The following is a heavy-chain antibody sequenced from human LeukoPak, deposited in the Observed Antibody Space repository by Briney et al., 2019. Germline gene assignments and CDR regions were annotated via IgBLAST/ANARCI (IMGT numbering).Heavy chain of an antibody. J-gene: IGHJ4*02. CDR2: IKSKTDGGTT. V-gene: IGHV3-15*01. CDR3: TTMAELWFGEFDY. CDR1: GFTFSSAW. D-gene: IGHD3-10*01. Sequence: GGSLRLSCAASGFTFSSAWMSWVRQAPGKGLEWVGRIKSKTDGGTTDYAAPVKGRFTISRDDSKNTLYLQMNSLKTEDTAVYYCTTMAELWFGEFDYWGQGTLVTVSS.